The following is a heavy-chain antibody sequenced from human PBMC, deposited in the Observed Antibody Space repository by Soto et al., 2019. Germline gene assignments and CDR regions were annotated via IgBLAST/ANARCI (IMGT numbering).Heavy chain of an antibody. Sequence: GGSLRLSCAASGLTFTNYAMHWVRQPPGKGLEWVAVISYDGSKKYYADSVKGRFTIARDNSKSTLYLQMNSLRAEDMAVFYCARAYYHDKSDFDYWGQGTQVTVSS. J-gene: IGHJ4*02. CDR1: GLTFTNYA. D-gene: IGHD3-22*01. CDR3: ARAYYHDKSDFDY. CDR2: ISYDGSKK. V-gene: IGHV3-30-3*01.